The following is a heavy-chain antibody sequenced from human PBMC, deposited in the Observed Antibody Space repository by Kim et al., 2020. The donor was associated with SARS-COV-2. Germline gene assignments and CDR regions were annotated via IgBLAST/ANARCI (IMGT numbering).Heavy chain of an antibody. Sequence: VKALFTISRDNSKNARYLQMNSLRAEDTAVYYCAKDNGYPHYYYGMDVWGQGTKVTVSS. V-gene: IGHV3-30*02. J-gene: IGHJ6*02. D-gene: IGHD2-15*01. CDR3: AKDNGYPHYYYGMDV.